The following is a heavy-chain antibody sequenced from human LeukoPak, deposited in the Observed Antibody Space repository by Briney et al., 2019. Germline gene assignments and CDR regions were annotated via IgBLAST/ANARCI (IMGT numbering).Heavy chain of an antibody. CDR2: INPNSGGT. J-gene: IGHJ4*02. D-gene: IGHD3-9*01. Sequence: ASVKVSCKASGYTFTGYYMHWVRQAPGQGLEWMGWINPNSGGTNYAQKFQGRVTMTRDTSISTAYMELSRLRSDDTAVYYCARVAQPTTRFAWLPHLDYWGQGTLVTVSS. V-gene: IGHV1-2*02. CDR3: ARVAQPTTRFAWLPHLDY. CDR1: GYTFTGYY.